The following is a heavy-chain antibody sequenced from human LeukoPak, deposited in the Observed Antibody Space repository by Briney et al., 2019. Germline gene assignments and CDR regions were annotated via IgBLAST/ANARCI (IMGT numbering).Heavy chain of an antibody. CDR2: ISAGGSTI. V-gene: IGHV3-11*01. Sequence: GGSLRLSCAASGFIFSDYYMSWIRQAPGKGLEWVSYISAGGSTIYYADSVKGRFTISRDNAKNSLYLQMNSLRAEDTAVYHCARRSRLIVATDDYWGQGTLVTVSS. CDR3: ARRSRLIVATDDY. D-gene: IGHD5-12*01. CDR1: GFIFSDYY. J-gene: IGHJ4*02.